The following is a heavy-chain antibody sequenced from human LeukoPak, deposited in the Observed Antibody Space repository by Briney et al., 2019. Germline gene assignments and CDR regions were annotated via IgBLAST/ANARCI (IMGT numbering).Heavy chain of an antibody. CDR1: GYTFTSYD. V-gene: IGHV1-8*01. J-gene: IGHJ4*02. D-gene: IGHD6-19*01. CDR3: ARADGGSGWYGRNDY. CDR2: MSPNSDNT. Sequence: ASVKVSCKASGYTFTSYDINWVRQATGQGLEWMGWMSPNSDNTGYAQKFQGRVTMTRNTSISTAYMELTSLRSEDTAVYYCARADGGSGWYGRNDYWGQGTLVTVSS.